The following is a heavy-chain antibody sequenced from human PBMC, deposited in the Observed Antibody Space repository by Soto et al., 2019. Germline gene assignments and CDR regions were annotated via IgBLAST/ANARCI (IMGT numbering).Heavy chain of an antibody. J-gene: IGHJ5*02. D-gene: IGHD6-13*01. CDR2: IYYGST. Sequence: QVQLQESGPGLVKPSETLSLTCTVSGGSISSYYWSWIRQSPGKGLEWIGYIYYGSTSYNPSLKSRVTLSVDTSKTPFSLKLNSVTAADTAVYYCARSYGSSWYWFDPWGQGTLVTVSS. CDR1: GGSISSYY. V-gene: IGHV4-59*08. CDR3: ARSYGSSWYWFDP.